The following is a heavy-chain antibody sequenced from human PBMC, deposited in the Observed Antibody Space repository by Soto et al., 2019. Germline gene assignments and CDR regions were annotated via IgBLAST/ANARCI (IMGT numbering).Heavy chain of an antibody. V-gene: IGHV4-34*01. CDR3: ARGAFTMVRGVPSWYYGMDV. CDR2: INHSGST. Sequence: SETLSLTCAVYGGSFSGYYWSWIRQPPGKGLEWIGEINHSGSTNYNPSLKSRVTISVDTSKNQFSLKLSSVTAADTAVYYCARGAFTMVRGVPSWYYGMDVWGQGTTVTVSS. D-gene: IGHD3-10*01. J-gene: IGHJ6*02. CDR1: GGSFSGYY.